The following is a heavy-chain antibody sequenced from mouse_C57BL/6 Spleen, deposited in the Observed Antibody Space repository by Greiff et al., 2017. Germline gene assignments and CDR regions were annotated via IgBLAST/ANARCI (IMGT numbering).Heavy chain of an antibody. CDR2: INPSSGYT. CDR3: AREAIYYDYDGFAY. J-gene: IGHJ3*01. V-gene: IGHV1-7*01. Sequence: VQLQQSGAELAKPGASVKLSCKASGYTFTSYWMHWVKQRPGQGLEWIGCINPSSGYTKYNQKVKDKATLTADKSSSTADMQLSSLTYEDSAVYYCAREAIYYDYDGFAYWGQGTLVTVSA. CDR1: GYTFTSYW. D-gene: IGHD2-4*01.